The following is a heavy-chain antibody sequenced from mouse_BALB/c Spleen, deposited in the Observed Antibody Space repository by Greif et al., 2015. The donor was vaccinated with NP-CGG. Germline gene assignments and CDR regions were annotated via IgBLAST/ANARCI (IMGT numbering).Heavy chain of an antibody. D-gene: IGHD1-1*01. CDR1: GFNIKDTY. CDR3: ASPFTTVVAEGFAY. J-gene: IGHJ3*01. CDR2: IDPANGNT. V-gene: IGHV14-3*02. Sequence: VQLQQSGAELVKPGASVKLSCTASGFNIKDTYMHWVKQRPEQGLEWIGRIDPANGNTKYDPKFQGKATITADTSSNTAYLQLSSLTSEDTAVYYCASPFTTVVAEGFAYWGQGTLVTVSA.